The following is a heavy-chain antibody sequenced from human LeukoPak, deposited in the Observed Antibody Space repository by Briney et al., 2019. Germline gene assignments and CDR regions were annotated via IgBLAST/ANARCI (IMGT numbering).Heavy chain of an antibody. CDR1: GGTFSSYT. D-gene: IGHD3-10*01. CDR2: IIPILRTP. J-gene: IGHJ4*02. Sequence: SVKVSCKASGGTFSSYTISWVRQAPGQGLEWMGRIIPILRTPNYAQNFQGRVTITTDESTSTAYMELSSLRSEDTAVYYCARDAGLYGSVPQRNWGQGTLVTVSS. V-gene: IGHV1-69*16. CDR3: ARDAGLYGSVPQRN.